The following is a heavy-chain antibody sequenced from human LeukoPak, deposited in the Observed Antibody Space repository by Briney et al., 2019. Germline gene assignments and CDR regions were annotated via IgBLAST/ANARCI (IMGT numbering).Heavy chain of an antibody. CDR3: ARHVYTYGELPYYFDY. CDR2: IYYSGTT. Sequence: SGTLSLTCAVSGGSISSGDYYWSWIRQAPGKGLEWIGYIYYSGTTDYNPSLKSRGTISVDTSKNQFSLRLSSVTAADTAMFYCARHVYTYGELPYYFDYWGQGTLVSVSS. CDR1: GGSISSGDYY. V-gene: IGHV4-30-4*01. J-gene: IGHJ4*02. D-gene: IGHD1-26*01.